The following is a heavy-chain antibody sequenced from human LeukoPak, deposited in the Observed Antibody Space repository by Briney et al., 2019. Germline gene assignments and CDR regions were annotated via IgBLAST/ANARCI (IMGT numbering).Heavy chain of an antibody. CDR1: GFPFTLYN. J-gene: IGHJ4*02. CDR3: ARDTYSSGYYNFDY. CDR2: ISSSTNTI. V-gene: IGHV3-48*04. D-gene: IGHD3-22*01. Sequence: GGSLRLSCEVSGFPFTLYNMNWVRQAPGKGLEWLSYISSSTNTIYYADSVKGRFTISRDNAKNSLYLQMNGLGAEDTAVYYCARDTYSSGYYNFDYWGQGTLVTVSS.